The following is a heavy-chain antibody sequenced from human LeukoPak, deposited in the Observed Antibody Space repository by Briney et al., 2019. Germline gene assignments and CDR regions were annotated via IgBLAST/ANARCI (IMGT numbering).Heavy chain of an antibody. Sequence: GESLKISCKGSGYSFTSYWIGWVRQMPGKGLEWMGIIYPGDSDTRYSPSFQGQVTISADKSISTAYLQWSSLKASDTAMYYCARLEYSRVRFGGPTHKGTKRRDAFDIWGQGTMVTVSS. CDR3: ARLEYSRVRFGGPTHKGTKRRDAFDI. CDR2: IYPGDSDT. J-gene: IGHJ3*02. CDR1: GYSFTSYW. D-gene: IGHD3-16*01. V-gene: IGHV5-51*01.